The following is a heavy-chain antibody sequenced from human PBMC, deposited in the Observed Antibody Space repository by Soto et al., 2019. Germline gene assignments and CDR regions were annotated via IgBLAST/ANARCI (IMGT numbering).Heavy chain of an antibody. CDR2: IGGSGGPQ. CDR1: GFTLSDYY. CDR3: VRDRVVRGEEWFDP. Sequence: QVHLVESGGGLVKPGGSLRLSCAASGFTLSDYYMSWVRQAPGKGLEWVSYIGGSGGPQYYADSVKGRFTISRDNAKNSLYLQMNSLRAEDTAFYYCVRDRVVRGEEWFDPWGQGTLVTVSS. D-gene: IGHD3-10*01. J-gene: IGHJ5*02. V-gene: IGHV3-11*01.